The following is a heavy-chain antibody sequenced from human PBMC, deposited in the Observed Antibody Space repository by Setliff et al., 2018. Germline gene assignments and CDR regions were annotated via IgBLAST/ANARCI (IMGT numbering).Heavy chain of an antibody. CDR2: ITPIFETA. CDR1: GGTFSGYA. CDR3: ARDSVTLGQLERRGGWHYYGMDV. D-gene: IGHD1-1*01. V-gene: IGHV1-69*06. Sequence: SVKVSCKASGGTFSGYAFSWVRQAPGQGLEWIGGITPIFETAHYAEKFRDRVTITAAKSTTTVHMELSSLTSEDTAVYFCARDSVTLGQLERRGGWHYYGMDVWGQGTTVTVSS. J-gene: IGHJ6*02.